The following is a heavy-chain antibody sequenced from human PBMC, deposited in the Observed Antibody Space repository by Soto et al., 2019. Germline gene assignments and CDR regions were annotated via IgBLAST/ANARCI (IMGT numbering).Heavy chain of an antibody. CDR2: INGDGSST. CDR3: ARGTGDFDP. CDR1: GFTFSTYW. V-gene: IGHV3-74*01. D-gene: IGHD2-21*02. J-gene: IGHJ5*02. Sequence: EVQLVESGGGLVQPGGSLRLSCAASGFTFSTYWMHWVRQVPGKGLVWVSHINGDGSSTSYADSVRGRFSISRDNAKNTVDLQMNSLRADDTAVYYCARGTGDFDPWGQGTLVTVSS.